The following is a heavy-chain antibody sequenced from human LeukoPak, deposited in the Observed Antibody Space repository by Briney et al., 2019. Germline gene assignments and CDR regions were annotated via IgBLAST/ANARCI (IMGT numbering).Heavy chain of an antibody. Sequence: GGSLRLSCTTSGFTFGDYAMNWVRQAPGKGLEWVSFIRSKAYGGATEYAASVKGRFTISRDDSKNIAYLQMNSLKTEDTAVYYCVTDRALKPYYDFWSGYFFDYWGQGTLVTVSS. CDR3: VTDRALKPYYDFWSGYFFDY. D-gene: IGHD3-3*01. CDR1: GFTFGDYA. J-gene: IGHJ4*02. CDR2: IRSKAYGGAT. V-gene: IGHV3-49*04.